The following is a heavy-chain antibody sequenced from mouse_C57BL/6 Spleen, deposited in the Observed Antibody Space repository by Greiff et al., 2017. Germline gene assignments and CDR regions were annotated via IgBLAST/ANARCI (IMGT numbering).Heavy chain of an antibody. J-gene: IGHJ4*01. CDR2: IDPETGGT. V-gene: IGHV1-15*01. CDR1: GYTFTDYE. Sequence: LVESGAELVRPGASVTLSCKASGYTFTDYEMHWVKQTPVHGLEWIGAIDPETGGTAYNQKFKGKAILTADKSSSTAYMELRSLTSEDSAVYYCTLLLRYPGAMDYWGQGTSVTVSS. CDR3: TLLLRYPGAMDY. D-gene: IGHD1-1*01.